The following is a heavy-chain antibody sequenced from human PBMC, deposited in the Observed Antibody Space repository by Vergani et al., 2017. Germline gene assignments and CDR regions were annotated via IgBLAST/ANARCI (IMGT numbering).Heavy chain of an antibody. V-gene: IGHV3-30-3*01. J-gene: IGHJ4*02. Sequence: VQLVESGGGVVQSGGSLRLSCVVSGFALNRHAMYWVRQAPGKGLEWVVGISFDGTNEYYPDLVKGRFTISRDIAKNTLYLQVRSLRLEDTGVYHCVRDRGLCAGGRCYTEAWDYWGQGTPVTVSS. CDR3: VRDRGLCAGGRCYTEAWDY. D-gene: IGHD2-2*02. CDR2: ISFDGTNE. CDR1: GFALNRHA.